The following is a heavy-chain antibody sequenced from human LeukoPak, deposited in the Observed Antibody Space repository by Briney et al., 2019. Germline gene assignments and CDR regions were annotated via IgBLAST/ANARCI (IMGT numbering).Heavy chain of an antibody. CDR2: IYYSGST. J-gene: IGHJ6*02. CDR3: ASAYGSRYGMDV. D-gene: IGHD3-10*01. V-gene: IGHV4-59*01. CDR1: GGSIRSYY. Sequence: SETLSLTCTVSGGSIRSYYWSWIRQPPGKGLEWIGYIYYSGSTNYNPSLKSRVTISVDTSKNQFSLKLSSVTAADTAVYYCASAYGSRYGMDVWGQGTTVTVSS.